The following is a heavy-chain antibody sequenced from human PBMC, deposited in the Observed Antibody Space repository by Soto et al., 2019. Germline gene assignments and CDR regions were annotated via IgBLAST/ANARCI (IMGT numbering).Heavy chain of an antibody. CDR2: IYYSGST. CDR1: GGSISSSSYY. D-gene: IGHD3-10*01. Sequence: SETLSLTCTVSGGSISSSSYYWGWIRQPPGKGLERIGSIYYSGSTSYNPSFKSRVTISVDTSKNHFSLKLSSVTAADTAVYYCAGMVRGVSYYYYYYGMDVWGQGTTVTVSS. J-gene: IGHJ6*02. CDR3: AGMVRGVSYYYYYYGMDV. V-gene: IGHV4-39*07.